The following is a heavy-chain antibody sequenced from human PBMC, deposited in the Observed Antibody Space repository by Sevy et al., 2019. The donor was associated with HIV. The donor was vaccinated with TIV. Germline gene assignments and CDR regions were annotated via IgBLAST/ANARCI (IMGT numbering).Heavy chain of an antibody. V-gene: IGHV3-23*01. CDR3: AREGCTRPHDY. CDR2: LSFGCGKI. Sequence: GGSLRLSCAASGFAFYDYSMSWIRQAPGKGLEWVATLSFGCGKINYADSVKGRSTISRDNSKNSFYLQMDNLRVEDTALYYGAREGCTRPHDYWGQGTRVTVSS. J-gene: IGHJ4*02. CDR1: GFAFYDYS. D-gene: IGHD2-8*01.